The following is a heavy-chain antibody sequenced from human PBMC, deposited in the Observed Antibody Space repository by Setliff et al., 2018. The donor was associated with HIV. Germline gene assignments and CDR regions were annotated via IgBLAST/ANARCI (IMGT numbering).Heavy chain of an antibody. D-gene: IGHD1-1*01. V-gene: IGHV4-31*03. J-gene: IGHJ3*01. Sequence: KTSETLSLTCTVSGDSISSGGYYWTWIRLHPGKGLEWVGYIYSSGTTYYNPSLKSRLNISTDTSENQFSLKLNSVTAADTALYYCARRGGVRDAFDLWGQGALVTVSS. CDR2: IYSSGTT. CDR3: ARRGGVRDAFDL. CDR1: GDSISSGGYY.